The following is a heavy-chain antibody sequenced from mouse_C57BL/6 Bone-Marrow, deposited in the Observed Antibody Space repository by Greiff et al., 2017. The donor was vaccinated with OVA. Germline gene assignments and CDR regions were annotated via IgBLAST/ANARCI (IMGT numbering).Heavy chain of an antibody. V-gene: IGHV14-4*01. CDR2: IDPENGDT. CDR1: GFNIKDDY. CDR3: TTIYDPWYFDV. J-gene: IGHJ1*03. Sequence: EVQLQQSGAELVRPGASVKLSCTASGFNIKDDYMHWVKQRPEQGLEWIGWIDPENGDTEYASKFQGKATITADTSSNTAYLQLRSLTSEDTAVYYFTTIYDPWYFDVWGTGTTVTVSS. D-gene: IGHD2-3*01.